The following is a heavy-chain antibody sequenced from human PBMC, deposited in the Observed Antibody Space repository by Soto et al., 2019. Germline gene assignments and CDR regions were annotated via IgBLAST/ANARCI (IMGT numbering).Heavy chain of an antibody. Sequence: GASVKVSCKASGYTFTSYAMHWVRQAPGQGLEWMGGIIPIFGTANYAQKFQGRVTITADESTSTAYMELSSLRSEDTAVYYCAKDRPRRTSGYFFDYWGQGTPVTVSS. J-gene: IGHJ4*02. V-gene: IGHV1-69*13. CDR2: IIPIFGTA. CDR1: GYTFTSYA. D-gene: IGHD1-1*01. CDR3: AKDRPRRTSGYFFDY.